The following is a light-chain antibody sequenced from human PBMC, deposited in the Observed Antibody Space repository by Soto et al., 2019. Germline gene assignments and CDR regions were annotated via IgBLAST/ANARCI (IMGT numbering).Light chain of an antibody. CDR3: SSSACIYQYLV. J-gene: IGLJ3*02. CDR2: EVN. V-gene: IGLV2-8*01. Sequence: QAVVTQPPSASGSPGQSVTISCTGTSSDIGGYNSVSWYQQHPGKAPRLMIYEVNKRPSGVPDRFSGSKSGYTASLTVSGLQTEDEAFYYCSSSACIYQYLVFGGGTKVTVL. CDR1: SSDIGGYNS.